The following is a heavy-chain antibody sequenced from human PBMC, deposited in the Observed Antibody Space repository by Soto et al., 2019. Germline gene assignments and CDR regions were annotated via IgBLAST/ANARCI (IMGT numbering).Heavy chain of an antibody. J-gene: IGHJ3*02. D-gene: IGHD2-8*01. CDR1: GFTFSGSA. CDR3: TRQEDLVLMVYAMGHGFDI. Sequence: GGSLRLSCAASGFTFSGSAMHWVRQASGKGLEWVGRIRSKTNSYATAYGASVKGRFTISRDDSKNTAYLQMNSLKTEDTAVYYCTRQEDLVLMVYAMGHGFDIWGQGTMVTV. V-gene: IGHV3-73*01. CDR2: IRSKTNSYAT.